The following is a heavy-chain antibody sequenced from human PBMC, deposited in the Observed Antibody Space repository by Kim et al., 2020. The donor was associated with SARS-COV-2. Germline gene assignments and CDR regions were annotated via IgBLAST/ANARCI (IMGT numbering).Heavy chain of an antibody. CDR1: GFTFSSYA. V-gene: IGHV3-23*01. CDR2: ISGSGGST. CDR3: AKVLTSGWYGGYFDY. D-gene: IGHD6-19*01. Sequence: GGSLRLSCAASGFTFSSYAMSWVRQAPGKGLEWVSAISGSGGSTYYADSVKGRFTISRDNSKNTLYLQMNSLRAEDTAVYYCAKVLTSGWYGGYFDYWGQGTLVTVSS. J-gene: IGHJ4*02.